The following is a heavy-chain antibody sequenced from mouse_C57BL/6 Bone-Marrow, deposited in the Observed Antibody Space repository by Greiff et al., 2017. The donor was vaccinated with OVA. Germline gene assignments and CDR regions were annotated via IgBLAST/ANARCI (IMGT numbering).Heavy chain of an antibody. D-gene: IGHD1-1*01. CDR2: IDPENGDT. V-gene: IGHV14-4*01. CDR3: TGYYYGDFDV. Sequence: VQLQQSGAELVRPGASVKLSCTASGFNIKDDYMHWVKQRPEQGLEWIGWIDPENGDTEYASKFQGKATISADTSSNTADLQLSSLTSEDTAVYYCTGYYYGDFDVWGTGTTVTVSS. J-gene: IGHJ1*03. CDR1: GFNIKDDY.